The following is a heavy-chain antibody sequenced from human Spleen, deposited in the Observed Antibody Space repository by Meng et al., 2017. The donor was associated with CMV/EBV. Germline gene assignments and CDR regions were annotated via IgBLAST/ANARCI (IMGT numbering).Heavy chain of an antibody. Sequence: GESLKISCKGSGYSFTNYWIGWVRQMPGKGLEWMGIIYPGDSDTRYSPSFQGQVTISADKSISTAYLQWSSLKASDTAIYYCARGKYNWRDGNWFDPWGQGTLVTVSS. J-gene: IGHJ5*02. CDR3: ARGKYNWRDGNWFDP. D-gene: IGHD1-1*01. CDR2: IYPGDSDT. V-gene: IGHV5-51*01. CDR1: GYSFTNYW.